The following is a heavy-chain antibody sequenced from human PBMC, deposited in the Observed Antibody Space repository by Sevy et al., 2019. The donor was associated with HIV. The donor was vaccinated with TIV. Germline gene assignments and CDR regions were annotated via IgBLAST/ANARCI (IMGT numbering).Heavy chain of an antibody. V-gene: IGHV3-30*18. CDR2: ISYDGSNK. Sequence: GGSLRLSCAASGFTFSSYGMHWVRQAPGKGLEWVAVISYDGSNKYYADSVKGRFTISRDNSKNTLYLQMNSLGAEDTVVYYCAKVAMVQGEWYYYYGMDVWGQGTTVTVSS. CDR1: GFTFSSYG. CDR3: AKVAMVQGEWYYYYGMDV. D-gene: IGHD3-10*01. J-gene: IGHJ6*02.